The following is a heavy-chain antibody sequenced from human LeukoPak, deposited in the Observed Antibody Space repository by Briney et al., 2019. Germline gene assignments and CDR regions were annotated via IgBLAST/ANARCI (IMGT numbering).Heavy chain of an antibody. Sequence: ASVKVSCTASGYTFTGYYMHWVRQAPGQGLAWMGWINPNSGGTNYAQKFQGRVTMTRDTSISTAYMELSRLRSDDTAVYYCARGTQGGSGNYGRLWGQGTLVTVSS. CDR2: INPNSGGT. V-gene: IGHV1-2*02. CDR3: ARGTQGGSGNYGRL. CDR1: GYTFTGYY. D-gene: IGHD3-10*01. J-gene: IGHJ4*02.